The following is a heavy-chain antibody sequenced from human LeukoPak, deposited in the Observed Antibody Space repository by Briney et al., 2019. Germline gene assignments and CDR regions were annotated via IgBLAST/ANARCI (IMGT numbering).Heavy chain of an antibody. V-gene: IGHV3-33*06. CDR1: GFTFSGYG. J-gene: IGHJ4*02. CDR2: IWYDGSNK. Sequence: PGGSLRLSCAASGFTFSGYGMHWVRQAPGKGLEWVAVIWYDGSNKYYADSVKGRFTISRDDSKNTLYLQMNSLRAEDTAVYYCAKAGRDFWSGYPYYFDYWGQGTLVTVSS. D-gene: IGHD3-3*01. CDR3: AKAGRDFWSGYPYYFDY.